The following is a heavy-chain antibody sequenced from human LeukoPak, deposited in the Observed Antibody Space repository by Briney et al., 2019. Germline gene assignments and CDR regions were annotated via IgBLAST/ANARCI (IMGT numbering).Heavy chain of an antibody. CDR2: ISYDGRNK. J-gene: IGHJ4*02. Sequence: GGSLRLSCAASGLTFSSYGMHWVRQAPGKGLEWVAVISYDGRNKYYADSVKGRFTISRDNSKNTLDLQMNSLRAEDTAVYYCAKDHSGGYSGYDQPAGYWRQGTLVTVSS. CDR1: GLTFSSYG. D-gene: IGHD5-12*01. CDR3: AKDHSGGYSGYDQPAGY. V-gene: IGHV3-30*18.